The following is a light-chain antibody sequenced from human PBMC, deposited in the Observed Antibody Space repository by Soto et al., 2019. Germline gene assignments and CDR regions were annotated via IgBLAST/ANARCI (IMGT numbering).Light chain of an antibody. CDR3: QQRSKWPLT. J-gene: IGKJ5*01. CDR2: AAS. CDR1: QGIGSY. Sequence: DIQLTQSPSFLSASVGDRVTITCRASQGIGSYLAWYQQKPGKAPNLLIYAASTLQGGVPSRFSGSGSGTEFTLTISSLQPEDFAVYYCQQRSKWPLTFGQGTRLEIK. V-gene: IGKV1-9*01.